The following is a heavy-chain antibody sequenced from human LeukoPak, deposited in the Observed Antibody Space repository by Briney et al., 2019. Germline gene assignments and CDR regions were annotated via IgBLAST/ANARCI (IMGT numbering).Heavy chain of an antibody. CDR3: ARGYSSSWYFNWFDP. CDR1: GGSFSGYY. V-gene: IGHV4-34*01. J-gene: IGHJ5*02. CDR2: IYHSGTT. Sequence: PSETLSLTCAVYGGSFSGYYWSWIRQPPGKGLEWIGSIYHSGTTYYNPSLKSRVTISVDTSKNQFSLKLTSATAADTAVYYSARGYSSSWYFNWFDPWGQGTLVTVSS. D-gene: IGHD6-13*01.